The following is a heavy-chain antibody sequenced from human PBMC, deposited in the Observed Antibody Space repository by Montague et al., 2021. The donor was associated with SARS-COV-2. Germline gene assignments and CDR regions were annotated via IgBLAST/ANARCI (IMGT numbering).Heavy chain of an antibody. J-gene: IGHJ6*02. CDR1: GGSISSSSYY. CDR3: AGEIVVVTQTYHYGMDV. CDR2: IYYSGST. D-gene: IGHD3-22*01. Sequence: SETLSLTCTVSGGSISSSSYYWGWIRQPPGKGLEWIGYIYYSGSTYYNPSLKSRATISVDTSKNQFSLKLSSVTAADTAVYYCAGEIVVVTQTYHYGMDVWGQGTTVTVSS. V-gene: IGHV4-39*07.